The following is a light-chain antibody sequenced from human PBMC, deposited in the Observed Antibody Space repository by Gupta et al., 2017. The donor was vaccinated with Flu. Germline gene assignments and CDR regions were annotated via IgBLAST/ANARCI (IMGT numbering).Light chain of an antibody. CDR1: QYISSW. V-gene: IGKV1-5*03. Sequence: DVQMTQSPFTLSAAVGDRVTLTCRASQYISSWLAWYQHKPGKAPKLLIYEASRLSSGVPSRFSGSGSGTEFTLTISSLRPDDFATYYCQQYYSYVLTFGGGTKVQIK. J-gene: IGKJ4*01. CDR3: QQYYSYVLT. CDR2: EAS.